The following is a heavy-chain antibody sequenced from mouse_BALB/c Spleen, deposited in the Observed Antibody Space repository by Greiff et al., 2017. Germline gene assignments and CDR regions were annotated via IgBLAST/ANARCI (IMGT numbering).Heavy chain of an antibody. CDR2: IWAGGST. V-gene: IGHV2-9*02. CDR3: ARDEMRFAY. Sequence: VKLEESGPGLVAPSQSLSITCTVSGFSLTSYGVHWVRQPPGKGLEWLGVIWAGGSTNYNSALMSRLSISKDNSKSQVFLKMNSLQTDDTAMYYCARDEMRFAYWGQGTLVTVSA. J-gene: IGHJ3*01. CDR1: GFSLTSYG.